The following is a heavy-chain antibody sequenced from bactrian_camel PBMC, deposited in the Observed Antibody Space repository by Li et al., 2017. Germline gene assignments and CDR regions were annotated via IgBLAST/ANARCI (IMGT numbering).Heavy chain of an antibody. D-gene: IGHD1*01. V-gene: IGHV3-2*01. CDR2: ITSDGSRP. Sequence: QLVESGGGLVRPGGSLRLSCVASGFFFDAYSMSWVRQAPGLGLEWVARITSDGSRPFYSDSVKGRFTISRDNAKNTLYLQMNSLQTKDTATYYCAIAEQGATTMRRGQGTQVTVS. J-gene: IGHJ4*01. CDR1: GFFFDAYS.